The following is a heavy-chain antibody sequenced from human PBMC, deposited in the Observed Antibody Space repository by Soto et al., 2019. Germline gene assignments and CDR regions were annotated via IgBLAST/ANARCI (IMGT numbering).Heavy chain of an antibody. CDR1: GGSFSGYY. V-gene: IGHV4-34*01. Sequence: SETLSLTCAVYGGSFSGYYWSWIRQPPGKGLEWIGEINHSGSTNYNPSLKSRVTISVDTSKNQFSLKLSSVTAADTAVYYCARARYSSGWYGWFDPWGQGTLVTVPQ. D-gene: IGHD6-19*01. CDR3: ARARYSSGWYGWFDP. CDR2: INHSGST. J-gene: IGHJ5*02.